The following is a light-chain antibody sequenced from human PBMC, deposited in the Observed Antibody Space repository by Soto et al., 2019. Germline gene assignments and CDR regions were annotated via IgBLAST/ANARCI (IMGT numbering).Light chain of an antibody. CDR1: QSVSSAY. Sequence: EIVLTQSPGTLSLSPGERATLSCRASQSVSSAYLAWYQQIPGKAPRLLIYGASSRATGIPARFSGSGSGTDFTLTISGLEPEDFAVYYCQQSGSSSYTFGQGTKLEIK. CDR3: QQSGSSSYT. J-gene: IGKJ2*01. CDR2: GAS. V-gene: IGKV3-20*01.